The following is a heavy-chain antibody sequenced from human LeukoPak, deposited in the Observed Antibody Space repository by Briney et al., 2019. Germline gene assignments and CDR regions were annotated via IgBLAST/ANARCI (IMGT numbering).Heavy chain of an antibody. CDR3: ARGRRQWLVLSRGNWFDP. J-gene: IGHJ5*02. Sequence: IXXXGSNKYYADSGKGRFTISRDNSKNTLYLQMNSLRAEDTAVYYCARGRRQWLVLSRGNWFDPWGQGTLVTVSS. V-gene: IGHV3-30-3*01. CDR2: IXXXGSNK. D-gene: IGHD6-19*01.